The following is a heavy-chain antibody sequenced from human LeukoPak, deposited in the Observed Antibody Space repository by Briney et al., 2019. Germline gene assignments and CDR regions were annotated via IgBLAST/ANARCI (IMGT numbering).Heavy chain of an antibody. Sequence: GGSLRLSCAASGFTFSSYWMSWVRQAPGKGLEWVANIKQDGGEKYSVDSVKGRFTISRDNAKNSLYLQMNSLRAEDTAVYYCARLYGGKSAYVAYWGQGTLVTVSS. V-gene: IGHV3-7*01. J-gene: IGHJ4*02. CDR1: GFTFSSYW. D-gene: IGHD4-23*01. CDR3: ARLYGGKSAYVAY. CDR2: IKQDGGEK.